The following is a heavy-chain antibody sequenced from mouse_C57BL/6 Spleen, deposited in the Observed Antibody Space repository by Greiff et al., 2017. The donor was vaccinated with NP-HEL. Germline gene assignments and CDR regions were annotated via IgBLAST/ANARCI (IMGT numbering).Heavy chain of an antibody. V-gene: IGHV2-2*01. J-gene: IGHJ2*01. Sequence: VKLMESGPGLVQPSQSLSITCTVSGFSLTSYGVHWVRQSPGKGLEWLGVIWSGGSTDYTAAFISRLSISKDNSKSQVFFKMNSLQADDTAIYYCARNELGYYFDYWGQGTTLTVSS. CDR3: ARNELGYYFDY. CDR1: GFSLTSYG. D-gene: IGHD4-1*01. CDR2: IWSGGST.